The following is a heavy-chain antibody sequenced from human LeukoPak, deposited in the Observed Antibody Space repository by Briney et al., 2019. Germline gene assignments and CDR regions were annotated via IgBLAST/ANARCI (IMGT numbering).Heavy chain of an antibody. J-gene: IGHJ4*02. CDR3: ARTTSLTASGYDC. CDR1: GYTFTTYH. V-gene: IGHV1-8*03. CDR2: MNPYNGDR. D-gene: IGHD4-17*01. Sequence: ASVKVSCKTSGYTFTTYHINWVRQATGQELEWLGWMNPYNGDRGYAQKFQGRLSTTSDTSISTAYMELSSLKSDDTAVYFCARTTSLTASGYDCWGQGTLVTVSS.